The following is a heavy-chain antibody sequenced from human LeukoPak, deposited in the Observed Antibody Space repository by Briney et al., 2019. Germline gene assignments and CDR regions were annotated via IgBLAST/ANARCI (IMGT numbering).Heavy chain of an antibody. D-gene: IGHD6-13*01. CDR1: GYTFTGYY. CDR3: ARIIAAAGTGNYYYYYMDV. V-gene: IGHV1-2*06. J-gene: IGHJ6*03. CDR2: INPNRGGT. Sequence: ASVKVSCKASGYTFTGYYMHWVRQAPGQGLEWMGRINPNRGGTNYAQKFQGRVTMTRDTSISTAYMELSRLRSDDTAVYYCARIIAAAGTGNYYYYYMDVWGKGTTVTVSS.